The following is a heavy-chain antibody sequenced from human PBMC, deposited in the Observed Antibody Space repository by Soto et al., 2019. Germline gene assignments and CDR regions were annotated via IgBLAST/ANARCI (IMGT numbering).Heavy chain of an antibody. J-gene: IGHJ3*02. D-gene: IGHD5-12*01. CDR3: ARDWDYTGYDLTKRYSAFDI. CDR1: GFTFSDYY. Sequence: QVQLVESGGGLVRPGGSLRISCATSGFTFSDYYMSWIRQAPGKGLEWVSYISSSSSTIYYADSVRGRFTISRDYAKNSLYLQMNSLRADDTAGYYCARDWDYTGYDLTKRYSAFDIWGEGTMVTVSS. V-gene: IGHV3-11*01. CDR2: ISSSSSTI.